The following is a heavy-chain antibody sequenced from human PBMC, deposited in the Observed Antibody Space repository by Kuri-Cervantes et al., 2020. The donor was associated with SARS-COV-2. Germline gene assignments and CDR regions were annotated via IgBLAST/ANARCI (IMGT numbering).Heavy chain of an antibody. CDR2: MNPNSGNT. J-gene: IGHJ5*02. CDR1: GYTFTSYG. CDR3: ARARITIFGVVIENWFDP. D-gene: IGHD3-3*01. Sequence: ASVKVSCKDSGYTFTSYGISWVRQAPGQGLEWMGWMNPNSGNTGYAQKFQGRVTMTRNNSISTAYMELSSLRSEDTAVYYCARARITIFGVVIENWFDPWGQGTLVTVSS. V-gene: IGHV1-8*02.